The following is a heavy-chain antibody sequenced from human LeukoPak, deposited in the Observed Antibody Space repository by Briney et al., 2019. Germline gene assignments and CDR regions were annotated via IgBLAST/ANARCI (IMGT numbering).Heavy chain of an antibody. D-gene: IGHD2-2*01. Sequence: PGGSLRLSCAAPGFTFSDYDMHWVRQPTGKGLEWVAAIGTAGDTYYTGSVKGRFTISRENAKNSLYLQMNSLRAGDTAVYYCARGASIVVVPAARRGYYFDYWGQGTLVTVSS. CDR1: GFTFSDYD. CDR3: ARGASIVVVPAARRGYYFDY. CDR2: IGTAGDT. V-gene: IGHV3-13*01. J-gene: IGHJ4*02.